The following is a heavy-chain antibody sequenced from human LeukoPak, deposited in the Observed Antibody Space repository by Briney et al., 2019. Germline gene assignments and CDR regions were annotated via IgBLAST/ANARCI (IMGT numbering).Heavy chain of an antibody. J-gene: IGHJ4*02. V-gene: IGHV1-2*02. Sequence: ASVKVSCKASGYTFRDYYIQWVRQAPGQGLEWMGWINPNSGDTHYAQEFQGRVTMTRDTSISTAYMELNRVTSDDTAVYFCARDPDTDLVPISLDYWGQGTLVTVSS. CDR2: INPNSGDT. D-gene: IGHD5-18*01. CDR3: ARDPDTDLVPISLDY. CDR1: GYTFRDYY.